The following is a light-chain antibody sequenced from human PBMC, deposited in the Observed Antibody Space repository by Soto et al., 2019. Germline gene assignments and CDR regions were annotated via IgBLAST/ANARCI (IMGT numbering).Light chain of an antibody. CDR1: QGIRND. CDR2: AAS. J-gene: IGKJ1*01. Sequence: AMQSNNSPSSLSASVGDGVTITCRASQGIRNDLGWYQQKPGKAPKLLIYAASSLQSGVPSRFSGSGSGTDFTLTISSLQPEDFATYYCLQDYNFPWTFGQGTKVDIK. CDR3: LQDYNFPWT. V-gene: IGKV1-6*01.